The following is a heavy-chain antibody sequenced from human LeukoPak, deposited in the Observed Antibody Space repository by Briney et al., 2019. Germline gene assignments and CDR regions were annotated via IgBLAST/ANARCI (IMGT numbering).Heavy chain of an antibody. D-gene: IGHD3-10*01. Sequence: PSETLSLTCTVSGGSISSGSYYWSWIRQPAGKGLEWIGRIYTSGSTNYNPSLKSRVTISVDTSKNQFSLKLSSVTAADTAVYYCARVAGSGSYQYYYMDVWGKGTTVTISS. CDR1: GGSISSGSYY. CDR3: ARVAGSGSYQYYYMDV. J-gene: IGHJ6*03. CDR2: IYTSGST. V-gene: IGHV4-61*02.